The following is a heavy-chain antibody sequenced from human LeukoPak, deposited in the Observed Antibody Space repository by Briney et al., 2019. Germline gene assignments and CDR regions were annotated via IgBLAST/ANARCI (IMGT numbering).Heavy chain of an antibody. CDR3: ARHISSTNYYGMDV. J-gene: IGHJ6*02. CDR2: IYYSGST. Sequence: PSETLSLTCTVSGGSISSYYWSWIRQPPGKGLEWFGYIYYSGSTNYNPSLKSQVTISVDTSKNQYPLKLSSVTAADTAVYYCARHISSTNYYGMDVWGQGTTVTVSS. CDR1: GGSISSYY. V-gene: IGHV4-59*08. D-gene: IGHD2/OR15-2a*01.